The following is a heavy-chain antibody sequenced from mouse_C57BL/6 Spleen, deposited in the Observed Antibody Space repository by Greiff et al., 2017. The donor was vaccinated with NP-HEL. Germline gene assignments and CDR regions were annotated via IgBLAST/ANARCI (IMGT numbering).Heavy chain of an antibody. CDR2: INPNNGGT. CDR1: GYTFTDYN. CDR3: ARQYLAGVYWYFDV. J-gene: IGHJ1*03. V-gene: IGHV1-18*01. Sequence: VHVKQSGPELVKPGASVKIPCKASGYTFTDYNMDWVKQSHGKSLEWIGDINPNNGGTIYNQKFKGKATLTVDKSSSTAYMELRSLTSEDTAVYYWARQYLAGVYWYFDVWGTGTTVTVSS. D-gene: IGHD3-3*01.